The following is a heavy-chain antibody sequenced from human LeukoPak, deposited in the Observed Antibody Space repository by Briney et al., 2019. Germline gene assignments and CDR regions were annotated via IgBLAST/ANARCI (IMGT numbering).Heavy chain of an antibody. CDR1: GFTFSSYA. J-gene: IGHJ4*02. V-gene: IGHV3-23*01. D-gene: IGHD3-3*01. CDR3: ATSYDFWSGYIYYFDY. Sequence: VGSLRLSCAASGFTFSSYAMSWVRQAPGKGLEWVSAISGSGGTTYYADSVKGRFTVSRDNSKNTLYLQMNSLRAEHTAVYYCATSYDFWSGYIYYFDYWGQGTLVTVSS. CDR2: ISGSGGTT.